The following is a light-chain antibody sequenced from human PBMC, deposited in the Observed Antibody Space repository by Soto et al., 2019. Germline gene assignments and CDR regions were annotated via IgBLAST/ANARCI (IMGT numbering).Light chain of an antibody. Sequence: EIVLTQSPATLSLSPGERATLSCRASQSVSSYLAWYQQKPGQAPRLLIYDASNRATGIPARFSRSGSGTDFTLTISSLEPEDFAVFYCQHRSIWPFTFGPGTKMDLK. CDR3: QHRSIWPFT. CDR2: DAS. CDR1: QSVSSY. J-gene: IGKJ3*01. V-gene: IGKV3-11*01.